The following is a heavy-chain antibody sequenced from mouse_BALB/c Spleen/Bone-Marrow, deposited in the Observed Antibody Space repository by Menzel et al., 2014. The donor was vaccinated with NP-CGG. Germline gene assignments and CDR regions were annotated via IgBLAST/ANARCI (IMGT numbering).Heavy chain of an antibody. CDR2: ISNGGGTT. D-gene: IGHD1-2*01. CDR3: ARRYDYGYGPFAY. Sequence: EVQLVESGGGLVQPGGSLKLSCAASGFTFSNYTMSWIRRTPEKRLEWVAYISNGGGTTYYPDTVKGRFTISRGNAKNTLYLQMSSLKSEDTAMYYCARRYDYGYGPFAYWGQGTLVTVSA. CDR1: GFTFSNYT. J-gene: IGHJ3*01. V-gene: IGHV5-12-2*01.